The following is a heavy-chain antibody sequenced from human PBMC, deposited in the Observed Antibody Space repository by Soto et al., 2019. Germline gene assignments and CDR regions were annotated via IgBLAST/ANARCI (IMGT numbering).Heavy chain of an antibody. J-gene: IGHJ4*02. CDR3: ARDRQGGSYCPHS. CDR1: GFTFSSYG. Sequence: QVQLVESGGGVIQPGRSLRLSCEVSGFTFSSYGMHWVRQAPGKGLEWVAVIWYDGSNKYYADSVKGRFTISRDNSKRTLYLQMNSLRGDDTAVYYCARDRQGGSYCPHSWGQGTLVTVSS. D-gene: IGHD1-26*01. CDR2: IWYDGSNK. V-gene: IGHV3-33*01.